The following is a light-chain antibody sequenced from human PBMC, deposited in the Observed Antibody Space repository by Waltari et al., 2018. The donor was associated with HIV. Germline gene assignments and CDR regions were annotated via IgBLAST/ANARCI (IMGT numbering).Light chain of an antibody. V-gene: IGLV1-47*01. Sequence: QSVFTQTHSASGGPGQRVTISCSGSGSNIGTNSVFWYQHLPGAAPRLLIYGNNQRPSGVPDRFSASKSDTSASLAISGLRSEDEGDYYCAIWSDSLTGWVFGGGTKVTVL. CDR2: GNN. J-gene: IGLJ3*02. CDR3: AIWSDSLTGWV. CDR1: GSNIGTNS.